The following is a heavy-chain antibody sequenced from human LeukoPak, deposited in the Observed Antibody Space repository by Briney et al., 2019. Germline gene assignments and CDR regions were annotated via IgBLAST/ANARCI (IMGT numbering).Heavy chain of an antibody. CDR3: ASIYYYDSAPIDP. D-gene: IGHD3-22*01. J-gene: IGHJ5*02. V-gene: IGHV4-39*07. CDR2: IYYSGTT. CDR1: GFTFSSYT. Sequence: PGGSLRLSCAASGFTFSSYTMNWVRQAPGKGLEWIGSIYYSGTTYYSPSLKSRVTISVDTSKNQFSLKLSSVTAADTAVYYCASIYYYDSAPIDPLGQGTLVTVSS.